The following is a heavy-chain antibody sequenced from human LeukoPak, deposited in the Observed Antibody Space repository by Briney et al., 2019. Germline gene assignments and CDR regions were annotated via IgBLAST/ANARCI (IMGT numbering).Heavy chain of an antibody. CDR1: GFTFSSYT. CDR2: IDSSGTKT. CDR3: AKDETGFLNYFHY. V-gene: IGHV3-23*01. Sequence: GGSLRLSCAASGFTFSSYTMSWVRQAPGKGLAWVSGIDSSGTKTTYADSVKGRFTISRDNPRNTLYLQMNSLRAEDTAVYYSAKDETGFLNYFHYWGQGALVTVSS. J-gene: IGHJ4*02. D-gene: IGHD3-3*01.